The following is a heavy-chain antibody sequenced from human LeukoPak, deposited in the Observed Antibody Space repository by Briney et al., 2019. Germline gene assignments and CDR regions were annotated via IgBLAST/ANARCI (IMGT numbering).Heavy chain of an antibody. V-gene: IGHV1-18*01. J-gene: IGHJ4*02. Sequence: ASVKVSCKTSGYTFTYYVISWVRQAPGQGLEWMGWINAYNGNTNDAQKFQGRVTMTTDTSTSTAHMELRSLRSDDTAVYYCARGEKPYDYWGQGTLVSVSS. D-gene: IGHD1-26*01. CDR1: GYTFTYYV. CDR3: ARGEKPYDY. CDR2: INAYNGNT.